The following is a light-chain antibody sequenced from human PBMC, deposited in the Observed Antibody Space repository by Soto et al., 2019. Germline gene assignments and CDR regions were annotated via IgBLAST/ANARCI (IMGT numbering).Light chain of an antibody. CDR3: HQHGSSPIA. CDR1: QSISSW. J-gene: IGKJ5*01. V-gene: IGKV1-5*01. CDR2: VAS. Sequence: DIQRTQSPSTLSAAGGDRVTMACRSSQSISSWLAWYQQKPGKAPKLLIYVASSRATGIPDRFSGSGSGTDFTLTISRLSPEHLALSSCHQHGSSPIAFPQGTRLEIK.